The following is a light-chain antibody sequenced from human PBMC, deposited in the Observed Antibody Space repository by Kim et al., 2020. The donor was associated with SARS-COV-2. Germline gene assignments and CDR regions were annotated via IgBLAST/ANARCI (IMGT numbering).Light chain of an antibody. J-gene: IGKJ1*01. Sequence: ASVGDRLPIACRASQGISNYLAWFQQKPGKVPKRLIYAASTLQSGVPSRFSGSGFGTEFTLTISSLQPEDVATYYCLQHNSYPWTFGQGTKVEIK. CDR1: QGISNY. CDR2: AAS. CDR3: LQHNSYPWT. V-gene: IGKV1-17*03.